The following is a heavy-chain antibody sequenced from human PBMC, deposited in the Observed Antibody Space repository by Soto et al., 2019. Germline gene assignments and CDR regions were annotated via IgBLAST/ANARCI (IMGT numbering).Heavy chain of an antibody. V-gene: IGHV1-3*01. Sequence: ASLKVSCKASGYTFTRYAIPWVRQGPGPGLEWMGWINAGSRNTKYSHKFQGRVTITRDTSASTAYMELSSLRSEDTAVYYCASTASLLQYFDLDYWGQGTLVTVSS. D-gene: IGHD3-9*01. CDR3: ASTASLLQYFDLDY. CDR1: GYTFTRYA. J-gene: IGHJ4*02. CDR2: INAGSRNT.